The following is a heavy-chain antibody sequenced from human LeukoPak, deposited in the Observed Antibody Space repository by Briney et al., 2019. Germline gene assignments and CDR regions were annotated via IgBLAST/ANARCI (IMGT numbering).Heavy chain of an antibody. Sequence: PGGSLRLSCAASRFTFSSYGMHWVRQAPGKGLEWVAFIRYDGSNKYYADSVKGRFTISRDNSKNTLYLQMNSLRAEDTAVYYCAKDRAYQLHVDTAMAGYFDYWGQGTLVTVSS. D-gene: IGHD5-18*01. CDR1: RFTFSSYG. CDR3: AKDRAYQLHVDTAMAGYFDY. V-gene: IGHV3-30*02. CDR2: IRYDGSNK. J-gene: IGHJ4*02.